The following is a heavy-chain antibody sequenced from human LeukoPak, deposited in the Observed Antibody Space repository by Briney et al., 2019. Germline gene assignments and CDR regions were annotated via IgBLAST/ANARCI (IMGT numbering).Heavy chain of an antibody. CDR1: GYNFANYW. V-gene: IGHV5-51*01. Sequence: GESLKISCKGSGYNFANYWIGWVRQMPGKGLEWMGIIYPGNSESRYSPSFQGQVTISADKSISTAYPQWRSLKASDTAMYYCARHLPWFGTNLREFDFWGQGTLVTVYS. CDR3: ARHLPWFGTNLREFDF. CDR2: IYPGNSES. D-gene: IGHD3-10*01. J-gene: IGHJ4*02.